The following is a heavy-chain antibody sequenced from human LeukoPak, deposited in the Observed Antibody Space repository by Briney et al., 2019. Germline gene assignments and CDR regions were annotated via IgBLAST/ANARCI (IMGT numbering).Heavy chain of an antibody. Sequence: GGSLRLSCSASGFSLSDYGMSWVRQAPGKGLEWVSSISSSSSYIYYADSVKGRFTISRDNAKNSLYLQMNSLRAEDTAVYYCARDGYGSGGFDYWGQGTLVTVSS. J-gene: IGHJ4*02. V-gene: IGHV3-21*01. D-gene: IGHD5-18*01. CDR1: GFSLSDYG. CDR3: ARDGYGSGGFDY. CDR2: ISSSSSYI.